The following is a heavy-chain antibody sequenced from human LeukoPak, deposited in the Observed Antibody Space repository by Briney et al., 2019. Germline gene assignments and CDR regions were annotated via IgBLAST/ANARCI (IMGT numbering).Heavy chain of an antibody. D-gene: IGHD4-23*01. J-gene: IGHJ4*02. CDR3: VRGNDYGGPHY. CDR1: GFTFSSYW. V-gene: IGHV3-74*01. CDR2: IDRDGSRI. Sequence: GGSLRLSCAVSGFTFSSYWMHWVRQAPGKGLVWISRIDRDGSRINYADSVKGRFTISRDNGKNTLFLQMNSLRAEDAAVYYCVRGNDYGGPHYWGQGTLVTVSS.